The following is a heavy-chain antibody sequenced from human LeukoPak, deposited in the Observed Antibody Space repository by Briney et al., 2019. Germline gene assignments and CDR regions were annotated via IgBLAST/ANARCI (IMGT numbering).Heavy chain of an antibody. CDR1: GGSISSGSYH. J-gene: IGHJ4*02. V-gene: IGHV4-61*02. Sequence: SETLSLTCTVSGGSISSGSYHWSWIRQPAGKGLEWIGRIYTSGSTNYNPSLKSRVTISVDTSKNQFSLKLSSVTAADTAVYYCARDSPIDDFWSGSLTFDYWGQGTLVTVSS. D-gene: IGHD3-3*01. CDR2: IYTSGST. CDR3: ARDSPIDDFWSGSLTFDY.